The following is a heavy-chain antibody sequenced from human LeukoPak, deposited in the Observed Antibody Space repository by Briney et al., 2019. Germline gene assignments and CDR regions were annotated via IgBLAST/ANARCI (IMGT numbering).Heavy chain of an antibody. J-gene: IGHJ4*02. D-gene: IGHD4-17*01. CDR2: FDPEDGET. Sequence: ASVKVSCKVSGYTLTELSMHWVRQAPGKGLEWMGGFDPEDGETIYAQKFQGRVTMTEDTSTDTAYMELSSLRSEDTAVYYCATLLLNDYGNYYFDYWGQGTLVTVSS. CDR3: ATLLLNDYGNYYFDY. CDR1: GYTLTELS. V-gene: IGHV1-24*01.